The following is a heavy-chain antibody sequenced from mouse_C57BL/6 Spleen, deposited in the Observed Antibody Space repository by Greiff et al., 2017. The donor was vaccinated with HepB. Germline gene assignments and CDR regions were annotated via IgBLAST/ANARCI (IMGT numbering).Heavy chain of an antibody. CDR1: GFSLTSYG. V-gene: IGHV2-2*01. Sequence: VKLLESGPGLVQPSQSLSITCTVSGFSLTSYGVHWVRQSPGKGLEWLGVIWSGGSTDYNAAFISRLSIIKDNSKSQVFFKMNSLQADDTAIYYCARRGDEPNYYAMDDWGKGTSVTVAS. CDR3: ARRGDEPNYYAMDD. J-gene: IGHJ4*01. CDR2: IWSGGST.